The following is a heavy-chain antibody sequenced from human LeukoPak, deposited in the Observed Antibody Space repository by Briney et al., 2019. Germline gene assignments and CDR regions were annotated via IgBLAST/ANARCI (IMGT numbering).Heavy chain of an antibody. CDR1: GFTFSSYA. D-gene: IGHD6-13*01. CDR3: AKRFQGFGYNSNWPEDQYFDY. J-gene: IGHJ4*02. Sequence: GGSLRHSCAASGFTFSSYAMSWVRQAPGKGLEWVSAISGSGGSTYYADSVKGRFTISGDNSKSTLYLQMNSLRAEDTAVYYCAKRFQGFGYNSNWPEDQYFDYWGQGILVTVSS. V-gene: IGHV3-23*01. CDR2: ISGSGGST.